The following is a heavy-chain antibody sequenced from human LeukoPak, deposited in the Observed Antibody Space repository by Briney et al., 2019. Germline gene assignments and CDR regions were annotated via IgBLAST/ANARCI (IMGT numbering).Heavy chain of an antibody. D-gene: IGHD6-19*01. CDR1: GDSITSSSYY. J-gene: IGHJ4*02. CDR3: AGTGIAVAGIFDY. Sequence: SETLSLTCAASGDSITSSSYYWGWIRQPPGKGLEWIGSVYYSGSTYYNPSLKSRVTISVDSSKNQFSLKLSSVTAADTAVYYCAGTGIAVAGIFDYWGQGTLVTVSS. CDR2: VYYSGST. V-gene: IGHV4-39*01.